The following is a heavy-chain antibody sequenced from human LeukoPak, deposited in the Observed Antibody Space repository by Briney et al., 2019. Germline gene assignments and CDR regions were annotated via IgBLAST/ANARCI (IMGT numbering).Heavy chain of an antibody. CDR2: ISSSGGTT. J-gene: IGHJ6*02. Sequence: GRSLRLSCAASGFSFTDYAMNWVRQAPGKGLEWVSSISSSGGTTNYADSVKGRFTISRDNSKDTLWLQMNSLRAEDTAAYYCAKVRSSNYYYYYGMDVWGQGTTVTVSS. CDR3: AKVRSSNYYYYYGMDV. CDR1: GFSFTDYA. V-gene: IGHV3-23*01. D-gene: IGHD6-13*01.